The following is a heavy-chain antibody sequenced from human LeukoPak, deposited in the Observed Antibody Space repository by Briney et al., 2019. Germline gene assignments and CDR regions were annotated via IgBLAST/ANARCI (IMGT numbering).Heavy chain of an antibody. J-gene: IGHJ4*02. CDR1: GVSIRSSSYY. V-gene: IGHV4-39*01. Sequence: ETHSLIHTVSGVSIRSSSYYGGWIRQPPGKGLEWIGSNSGSTYYNPSLKSRVTISVDTSKNQFSLNLSSVTAADTAVYYCAGFFEWTTGDDAVARTGFDYWGQGTLVTVSS. D-gene: IGHD3-9*01. CDR2: NSGST. CDR3: AGFFEWTTGDDAVARTGFDY.